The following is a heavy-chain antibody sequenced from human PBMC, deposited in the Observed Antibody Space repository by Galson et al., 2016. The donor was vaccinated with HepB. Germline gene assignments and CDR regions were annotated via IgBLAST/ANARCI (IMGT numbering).Heavy chain of an antibody. V-gene: IGHV3-13*01. CDR2: MDAAGAT. Sequence: SLRLSCAASGFSFKNYDMHWVRQTPGKGLEWVSTMDAAGATYYQGSVKGRFAISRENAKNSLYLQMNSLRAEDTAVYYCARAYYDFVYGMDVWGQGTTVTVSS. J-gene: IGHJ6*02. CDR3: ARAYYDFVYGMDV. CDR1: GFSFKNYD. D-gene: IGHD3-3*01.